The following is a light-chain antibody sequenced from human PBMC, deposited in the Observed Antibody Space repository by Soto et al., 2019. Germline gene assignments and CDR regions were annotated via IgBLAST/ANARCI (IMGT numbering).Light chain of an antibody. J-gene: IGLJ1*01. CDR2: HVN. V-gene: IGLV2-8*01. CDR1: SSDVGGYKY. Sequence: QSALTQPPSASGSPGQSVTISCTGTSSDVGGYKYVSWYQQHPDKAPKLMIFHVNKRPSGVPDRFSGSKSGNTASLTVSGLQAEDEADYYCSSYAGINNLGVFGTGTKVTVL. CDR3: SSYAGINNLGV.